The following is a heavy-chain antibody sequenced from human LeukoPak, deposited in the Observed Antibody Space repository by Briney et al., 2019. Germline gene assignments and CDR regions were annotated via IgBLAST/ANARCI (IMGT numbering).Heavy chain of an antibody. J-gene: IGHJ5*02. CDR3: AREEPYSYYYDSSGYYRGWFDP. Sequence: SETLSLTCTVSGGSISSYYWSWIRQPPGKGLEWIGYIYYSGSTNYNPSLKSRVTISVDTSKTQFSLKLSSVTAADTAVYYCAREEPYSYYYDSSGYYRGWFDPWGQGTLVTVSS. D-gene: IGHD3-22*01. V-gene: IGHV4-59*01. CDR1: GGSISSYY. CDR2: IYYSGST.